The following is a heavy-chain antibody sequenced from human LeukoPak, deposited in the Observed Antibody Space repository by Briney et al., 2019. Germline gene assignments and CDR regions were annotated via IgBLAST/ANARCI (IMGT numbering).Heavy chain of an antibody. V-gene: IGHV3-30*18. CDR2: ISYDGSNK. CDR1: GFTFSSYS. D-gene: IGHD6-13*01. Sequence: GGSLRLSCAASGFTFSSYSMNWVRQAPGKGLEWVAVISYDGSNKYYADSVKGRFTISRDNSKNTLYLQMNSLRAEDTAVYYCAKDHPGEAAAGTFDYWGQGTLVTVSS. J-gene: IGHJ4*02. CDR3: AKDHPGEAAAGTFDY.